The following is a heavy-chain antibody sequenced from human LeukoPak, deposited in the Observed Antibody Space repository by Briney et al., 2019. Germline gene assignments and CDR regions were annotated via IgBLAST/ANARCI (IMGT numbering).Heavy chain of an antibody. D-gene: IGHD4/OR15-4a*01. Sequence: ASVKVSCKTSGYSFSTYGISWVRQAPGQGLEWMGWISTYNGNTNYAQKFQGRVTMTTDTSTSTAHLEMRSLRPDDTAVYYCARETIEAFDVWGQGTMVTVSS. V-gene: IGHV1-18*01. J-gene: IGHJ3*01. CDR3: ARETIEAFDV. CDR1: GYSFSTYG. CDR2: ISTYNGNT.